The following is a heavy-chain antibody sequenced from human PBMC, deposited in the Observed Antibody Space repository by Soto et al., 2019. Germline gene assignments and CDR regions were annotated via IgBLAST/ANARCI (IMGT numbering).Heavy chain of an antibody. Sequence: QVQLVQSGAEVKKPGSSVKVSCKASGGTFSSYTISWVRQAPGQGLEWMGRIIPILGIANYAQKFQGRVTITAEKSTSTAYMELSSLRSEDTAVYYCATSPTYYDILTGYWDYWGQGTLVTVSS. V-gene: IGHV1-69*02. CDR1: GGTFSSYT. J-gene: IGHJ4*02. CDR3: ATSPTYYDILTGYWDY. CDR2: IIPILGIA. D-gene: IGHD3-9*01.